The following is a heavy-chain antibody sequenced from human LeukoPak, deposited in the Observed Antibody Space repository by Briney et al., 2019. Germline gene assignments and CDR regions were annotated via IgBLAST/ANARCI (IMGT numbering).Heavy chain of an antibody. CDR1: GFTFSAYT. D-gene: IGHD7-27*01. J-gene: IGHJ4*02. CDR3: ARDDPRWGTSGDY. Sequence: GGSLRLSCVASGFTFSAYTMNWVRQAPGKGLEWVSFISSSRTYIYYADSLKGRFTISRDNAKNSLYLQMNSLRAEDTAVYYCARDDPRWGTSGDYWGQGTLVTVSS. V-gene: IGHV3-21*01. CDR2: ISSSRTYI.